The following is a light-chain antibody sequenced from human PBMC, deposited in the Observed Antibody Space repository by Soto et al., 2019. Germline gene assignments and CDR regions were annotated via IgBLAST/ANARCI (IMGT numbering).Light chain of an antibody. Sequence: EIVLTQSPATLSLSPGERATLSCRASQSLSSYLAWYQQKPGQAPRLLIYDASNRATGIPDRFSGSGSGTDYTLTHSSQKPDDFAVYYCQQRSNWPPYTFGQGTKLEIK. CDR1: QSLSSY. CDR2: DAS. CDR3: QQRSNWPPYT. J-gene: IGKJ2*01. V-gene: IGKV3-11*01.